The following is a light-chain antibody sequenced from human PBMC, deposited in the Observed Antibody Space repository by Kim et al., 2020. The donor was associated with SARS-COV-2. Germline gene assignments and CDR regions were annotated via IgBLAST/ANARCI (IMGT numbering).Light chain of an antibody. V-gene: IGKV3-11*01. CDR1: QSVSTY. J-gene: IGKJ4*01. CDR2: DAS. CDR3: QQRKNWPPLT. Sequence: LSPGERATLSCRASQSVSTYLAWYQVKPGQAPRLLIYDASNRATGIPARFNGSGSGTDFTLTISSLEPEDLAVYYCQQRKNWPPLTFGGGTKVEI.